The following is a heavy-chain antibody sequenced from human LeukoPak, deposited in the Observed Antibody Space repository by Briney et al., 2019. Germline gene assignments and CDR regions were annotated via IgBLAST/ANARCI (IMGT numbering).Heavy chain of an antibody. D-gene: IGHD3-22*01. V-gene: IGHV4-61*08. CDR1: GGSISSGGYY. J-gene: IGHJ4*02. Sequence: SETLSLTCTVSGGSISSGGYYWSWIRQHPGKGLEWIGYIYYSGSTNYNPSLKSRVTISVDTSKNQFSLKLSSVTAADTAVYYCARRAYYYDSSGYYAYYFDYWGQGTLVTVSS. CDR3: ARRAYYYDSSGYYAYYFDY. CDR2: IYYSGST.